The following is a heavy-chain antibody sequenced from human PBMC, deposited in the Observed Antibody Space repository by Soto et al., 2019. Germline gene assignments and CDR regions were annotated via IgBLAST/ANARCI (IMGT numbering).Heavy chain of an antibody. D-gene: IGHD2-15*01. CDR1: GYTFTSYA. CDR2: INAGNGNT. Sequence: ASVKVSCKASGYTFTSYAMHWVRLAPGQRLEWMGWINAGNGNTKYSQKFQGRVTITRDTSASTAYMELSSLRSEDTAVYYCARSCSGGSCYGEYFQHWGQGTLVTVPS. V-gene: IGHV1-3*01. J-gene: IGHJ1*01. CDR3: ARSCSGGSCYGEYFQH.